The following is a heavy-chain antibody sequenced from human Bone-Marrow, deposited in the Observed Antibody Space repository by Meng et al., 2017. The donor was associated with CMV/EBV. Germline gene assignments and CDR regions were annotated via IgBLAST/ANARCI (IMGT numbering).Heavy chain of an antibody. CDR1: GGSISSVGYY. CDR3: ARGGGGGNPANLGY. D-gene: IGHD4-23*01. V-gene: IGHV4-31*03. Sequence: SETLSLTCTVSGGSISSVGYYWSWIRQHPGKGLEWIGYIYYSGSTYYNPSLKSRVTISVYTSKNQFSLKLSSVTAADAAVYDCARGGGGGNPANLGYWGQGTLVTVSS. J-gene: IGHJ4*02. CDR2: IYYSGST.